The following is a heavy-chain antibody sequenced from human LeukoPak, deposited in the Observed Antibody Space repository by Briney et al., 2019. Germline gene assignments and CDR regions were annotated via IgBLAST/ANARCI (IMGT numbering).Heavy chain of an antibody. CDR3: AKLGYSSDY. D-gene: IGHD5-18*01. CDR2: ISSSSSYI. CDR1: GFTFSSYS. J-gene: IGHJ4*02. V-gene: IGHV3-21*04. Sequence: GGSLRLSCAASGFTFSSYSMNWVRQAPGKGLEWVSSISSSSSYIYYVDSVKGRFTISRDNAKNSLYLQMNSLRAEDTALYYCAKLGYSSDYWGQGTLVTVSS.